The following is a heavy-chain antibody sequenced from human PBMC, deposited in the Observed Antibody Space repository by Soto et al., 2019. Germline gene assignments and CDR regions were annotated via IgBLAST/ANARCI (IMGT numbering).Heavy chain of an antibody. Sequence: PSETLSLTCTVSGGSISSSSYYWGWIRQPPGKGLEWIGSIYYSGSTYYNPSLKSRVTISVDTSKNQFSLKLSSVTAADTAVYYCARYFDWLSMYYFDYWGQGTLVTVSS. J-gene: IGHJ4*02. CDR2: IYYSGST. D-gene: IGHD3-9*01. V-gene: IGHV4-39*01. CDR1: GGSISSSSYY. CDR3: ARYFDWLSMYYFDY.